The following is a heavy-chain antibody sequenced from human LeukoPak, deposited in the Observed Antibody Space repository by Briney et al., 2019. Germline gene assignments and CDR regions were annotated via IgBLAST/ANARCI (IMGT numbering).Heavy chain of an antibody. Sequence: GGSLRLSCAASGFPFSNYWTSWVRQAPGKGLEWVANMKEDGGEINYVDSVKGRFTISRDNAKNSLYLHMNSLRVDDTAVYYCARDRGYSTFDNWGQGTLVTVSS. CDR3: ARDRGYSTFDN. V-gene: IGHV3-7*01. D-gene: IGHD4-23*01. J-gene: IGHJ5*02. CDR2: MKEDGGEI. CDR1: GFPFSNYW.